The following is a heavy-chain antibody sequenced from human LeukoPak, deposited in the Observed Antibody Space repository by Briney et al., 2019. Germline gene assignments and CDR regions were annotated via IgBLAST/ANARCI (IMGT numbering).Heavy chain of an antibody. CDR1: GFTFSSYA. CDR3: AKDSGWYYDSSGYDINPPYYFDY. J-gene: IGHJ4*02. V-gene: IGHV3-23*01. Sequence: PGGSLRLSCAASGFTFSSYAMSWVRQAPGKGLEWVSPISGSGGSTYYADSVKGSVTITRDNSKNTLYLQMNSLRAEDTDVYYCAKDSGWYYDSSGYDINPPYYFDYWGQGTLVTVSS. CDR2: ISGSGGST. D-gene: IGHD3-22*01.